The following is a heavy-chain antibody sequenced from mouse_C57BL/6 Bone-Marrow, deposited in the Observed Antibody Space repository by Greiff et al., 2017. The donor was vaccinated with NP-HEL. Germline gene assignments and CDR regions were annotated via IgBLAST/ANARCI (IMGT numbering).Heavy chain of an antibody. Sequence: DVKLVESGGGLVKPGGSLKLSCAASGFSFSDYGMHWVRQAPEKGLKWVAYISSGSSTIYYADTVKGRFTISRDNAKNTLFLQMTSLRSEDTAMYYCARGDYSPDYWGQGTTLTVSS. CDR3: ARGDYSPDY. CDR2: ISSGSSTI. J-gene: IGHJ2*01. V-gene: IGHV5-17*01. D-gene: IGHD2-12*01. CDR1: GFSFSDYG.